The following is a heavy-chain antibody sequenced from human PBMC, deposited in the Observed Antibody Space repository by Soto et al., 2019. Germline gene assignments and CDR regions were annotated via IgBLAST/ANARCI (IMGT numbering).Heavy chain of an antibody. D-gene: IGHD3-10*01. CDR3: ARDRKVRGYYFDY. V-gene: IGHV3-7*01. CDR1: GFTFSSYW. Sequence: EVPLVESGGGLVQPGGSLRLSCAASGFTFSSYWMSWVRQAPGKGLEWVANIKQDGSEKYYVDSVKGRFTISRDNAKNSLYLQMNSLRAEDTAVYYCARDRKVRGYYFDYWGQGTLVTVSS. CDR2: IKQDGSEK. J-gene: IGHJ4*02.